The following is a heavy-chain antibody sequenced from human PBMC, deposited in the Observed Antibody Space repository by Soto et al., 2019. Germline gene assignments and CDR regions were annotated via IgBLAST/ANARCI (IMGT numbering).Heavy chain of an antibody. CDR3: AKAVSGESLDY. CDR2: IYYTGST. J-gene: IGHJ4*02. V-gene: IGHV4-59*01. Sequence: SETLSLTCTVSGVSINNYYCTWIRQPPEKRLQWIGAIYYTGSTTYNPSLRSRVTFSVDTRKNKFSLSLTSVTAADTAVYFCAKAVSGESLDYWGPGNLGSVPS. CDR1: GVSINNYY. D-gene: IGHD1-1*01.